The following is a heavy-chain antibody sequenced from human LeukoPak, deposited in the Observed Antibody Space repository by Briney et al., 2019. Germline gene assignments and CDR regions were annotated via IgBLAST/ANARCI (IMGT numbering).Heavy chain of an antibody. J-gene: IGHJ5*02. CDR1: GFTFSSYE. CDR2: ISSSGSTI. D-gene: IGHD3-10*02. CDR3: ARDVPWFDP. V-gene: IGHV3-48*03. Sequence: GGSLRLSCAASGFTFSSYEMNWVRQAPGKGLEWVSYISSSGSTIYYADSVKGRFTISRDNAKYSLYLQMNSLRAEDTAVYYCARDVPWFDPWGQGTLVTVSS.